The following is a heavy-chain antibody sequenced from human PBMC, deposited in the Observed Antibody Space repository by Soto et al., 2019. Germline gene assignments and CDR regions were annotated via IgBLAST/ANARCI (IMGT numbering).Heavy chain of an antibody. V-gene: IGHV2-70*01. CDR3: ARIRYYGSGSYGWFDP. CDR2: IDWDDDK. J-gene: IGHJ5*02. Sequence: SGPTLVNPTQTLTLTCTFSGFSLITIGMCVSWIRQPPGKALEWLALIDWDDDKYYSTSLKTRLTISKDTSKNQVVLTMTNMDPVDTATYYCARIRYYGSGSYGWFDPWGQGTLVTSPQ. CDR1: GFSLITIGMC. D-gene: IGHD3-10*01.